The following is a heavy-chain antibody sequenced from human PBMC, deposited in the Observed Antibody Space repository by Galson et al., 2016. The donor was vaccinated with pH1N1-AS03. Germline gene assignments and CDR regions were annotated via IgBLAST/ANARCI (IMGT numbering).Heavy chain of an antibody. D-gene: IGHD2-2*01. J-gene: IGHJ6*02. CDR2: INPNSGVT. Sequence: SVKVSCKASGYTFTGFYVNWVRQAPGQGLEWMGWINPNSGVTNYAQKFQAWVTMTRDTSSSTAYMELSGLKSDDTAVYYCARDTRGPCSSSTCPTAYYFGMDVWGQGTTVIVSS. CDR1: GYTFTGFY. CDR3: ARDTRGPCSSSTCPTAYYFGMDV. V-gene: IGHV1-2*04.